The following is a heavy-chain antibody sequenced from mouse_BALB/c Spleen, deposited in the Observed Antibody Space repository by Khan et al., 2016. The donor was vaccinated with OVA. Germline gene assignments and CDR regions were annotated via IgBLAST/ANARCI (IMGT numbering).Heavy chain of an antibody. J-gene: IGHJ2*01. Sequence: EVQLQESGGGLVQPGGSRKLSCVASGFTFSSFGMHWVRQAPEKGLEWVAYISGDSSTIYYTDTVKGRFTISRDNPKNTLFLQMTSLRSEDMAMDYCARSYFYGYYFDQWGQGTTLTGSS. CDR1: GFTFSSFG. V-gene: IGHV5-17*02. CDR2: ISGDSSTI. D-gene: IGHD1-1*01. CDR3: ARSYFYGYYFDQ.